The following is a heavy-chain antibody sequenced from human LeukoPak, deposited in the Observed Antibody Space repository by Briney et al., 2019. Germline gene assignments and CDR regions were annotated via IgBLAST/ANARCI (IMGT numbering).Heavy chain of an antibody. D-gene: IGHD3-22*01. Sequence: ETLALTLNISGCSIRRYYLNWNRQPAGKGLEWIGRMSTSGSTNYNPSLTSRVTMSVDKSKNQFSLNLNSVTAADTAVYFCARVNSSGSFHDYWGQGARVTVSS. CDR1: GCSIRRYY. V-gene: IGHV4-4*07. J-gene: IGHJ4*02. CDR2: MSTSGST. CDR3: ARVNSSGSFHDY.